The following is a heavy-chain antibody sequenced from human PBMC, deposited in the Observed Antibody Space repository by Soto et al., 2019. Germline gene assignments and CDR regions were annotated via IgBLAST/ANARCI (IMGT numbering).Heavy chain of an antibody. CDR2: IYYSGTT. J-gene: IGHJ3*02. D-gene: IGHD3-3*01. CDR3: ARDLLYRAVFKI. Sequence: QVHLQESGPGLVKPSQTLSLTCTVSGGSLTSNGYYWSWIRQRPEKGLEWLGYIYYSGTTHFNPSLKSRLSISMDTSNNQFSLNLTSVTAADTAVYFCARDLLYRAVFKIWGQGTLVTVSA. V-gene: IGHV4-31*03. CDR1: GGSLTSNGYY.